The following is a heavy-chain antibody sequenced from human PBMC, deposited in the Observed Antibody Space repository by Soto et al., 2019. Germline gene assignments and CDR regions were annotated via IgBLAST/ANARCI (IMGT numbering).Heavy chain of an antibody. CDR3: GRSVVGATGEILYNAMDV. CDR1: GYTFTTYA. J-gene: IGHJ6*02. Sequence: QVQLVQSGAEVKKPGASVKVSCKASGYTFTTYALHWVRQAPGQRPEWMGWINPASGHTKYSKRFQDRVTITRDTSASTGYMEFISLRSEDTAVYYCGRSVVGATGEILYNAMDVWGQGTTVTVSS. CDR2: INPASGHT. V-gene: IGHV1-3*01. D-gene: IGHD1-26*01.